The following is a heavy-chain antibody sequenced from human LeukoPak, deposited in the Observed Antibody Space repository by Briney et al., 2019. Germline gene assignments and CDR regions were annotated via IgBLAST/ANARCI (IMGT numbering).Heavy chain of an antibody. V-gene: IGHV4-59*08. CDR2: IYYSGST. J-gene: IGHJ5*02. CDR1: GGSISSYY. Sequence: SETLSLTCTVSGGSISSYYWSWIRQPPGKGLEWIGYIYYSGSTNYNPSPKSRVTISVDTSKNQFSLKLSSVTAADTAVYHCARTYYYDSSGYLNHWFDPWGQGTLVTVSS. CDR3: ARTYYYDSSGYLNHWFDP. D-gene: IGHD3-22*01.